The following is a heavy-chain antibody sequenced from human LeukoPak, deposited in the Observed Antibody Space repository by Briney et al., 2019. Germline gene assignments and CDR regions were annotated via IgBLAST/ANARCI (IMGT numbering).Heavy chain of an antibody. V-gene: IGHV4-4*07. CDR1: GGSLSSYY. CDR2: IYTSGST. CDR3: AREGQYGSGSYYNPRYYYYYMDV. J-gene: IGHJ6*03. Sequence: PSETLSLTCTVSGGSLSSYYWSWIRQPAGKGLEWIGRIYTSGSTNYNPSLKSRVTMSVDTSKNQFSLKLSSVTAADTAVYYCAREGQYGSGSYYNPRYYYYYMDVWGKGTTVTVSS. D-gene: IGHD3-10*01.